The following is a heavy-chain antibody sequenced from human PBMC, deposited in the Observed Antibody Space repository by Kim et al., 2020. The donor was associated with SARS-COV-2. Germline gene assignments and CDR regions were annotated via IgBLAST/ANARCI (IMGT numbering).Heavy chain of an antibody. J-gene: IGHJ4*02. Sequence: GGSLRLSCAASGFTFDDYAMHWVRQAPGKGLEWVSGISWNSGSIGYADSVKGRFTISRDNAKNSLYLQMNSLRAEDTALYYCAKDIGGYSSSCHGWGQGTLVTVSS. CDR1: GFTFDDYA. V-gene: IGHV3-9*01. CDR3: AKDIGGYSSSCHG. CDR2: ISWNSGSI. D-gene: IGHD6-13*01.